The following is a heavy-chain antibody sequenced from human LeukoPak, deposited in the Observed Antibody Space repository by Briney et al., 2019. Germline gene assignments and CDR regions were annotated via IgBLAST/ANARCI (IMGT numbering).Heavy chain of an antibody. CDR3: ARATIFGVVILGLDY. D-gene: IGHD3-3*01. CDR2: INHSGST. J-gene: IGHJ4*02. V-gene: IGHV4-34*01. CDR1: GGSFSGYY. Sequence: SETLSLTCAVYGGSFSGYYWSWIRQPPGKGLEWIGEINHSGSTNYNPSLKSRVTISVDTSKNQFSLKLSSVTAADTAVYYCARATIFGVVILGLDYWGQGTLVTVSS.